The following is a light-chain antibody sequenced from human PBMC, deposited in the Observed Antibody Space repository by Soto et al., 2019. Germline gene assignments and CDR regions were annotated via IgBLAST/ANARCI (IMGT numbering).Light chain of an antibody. J-gene: IGKJ4*02. Sequence: DIKMTQSPSTLSASVGDRVTITCRASQGISSWLAWYQQKPGKAPKLLIYDASSLESGVPSRFSGSGSGTEFTLTISSLQPDDFATYYCQQYNSYSRTFGGGTKVDIK. CDR2: DAS. V-gene: IGKV1-5*01. CDR1: QGISSW. CDR3: QQYNSYSRT.